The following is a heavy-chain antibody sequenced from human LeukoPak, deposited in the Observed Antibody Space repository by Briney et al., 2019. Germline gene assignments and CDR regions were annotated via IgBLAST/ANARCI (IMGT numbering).Heavy chain of an antibody. CDR1: GFTFSSYA. Sequence: GGSLRLSCAASGFTFSSYAMHWVRQAPGKGLEWVAVISYDGSNKYYADSVKGRFTISRDNSKNTLYLQMNSLRAEDTAVYYCARVDPRLPEQPFDYWGQGTLVTVSS. CDR2: ISYDGSNK. V-gene: IGHV3-30-3*01. CDR3: ARVDPRLPEQPFDY. D-gene: IGHD1/OR15-1a*01. J-gene: IGHJ4*02.